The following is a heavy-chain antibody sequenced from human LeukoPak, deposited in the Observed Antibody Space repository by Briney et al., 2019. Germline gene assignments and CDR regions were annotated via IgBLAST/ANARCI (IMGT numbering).Heavy chain of an antibody. J-gene: IGHJ5*02. CDR2: IYTSGST. V-gene: IGHV4-4*07. D-gene: IGHD5-24*01. CDR3: ARDHRDGYYGFNARNWFDP. CDR1: GGSISSYY. Sequence: SETLSLTCTVSGGSISSYYWSWIRQPAGKGLEWIGRIYTSGSTNYNPSLKSRVTMSVDTSKNQFSLKLSSVTAADTAVYYCARDHRDGYYGFNARNWFDPWGQGTLVTVSS.